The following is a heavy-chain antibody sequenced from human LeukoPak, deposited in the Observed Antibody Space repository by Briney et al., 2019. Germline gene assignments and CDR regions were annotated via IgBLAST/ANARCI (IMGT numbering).Heavy chain of an antibody. CDR1: GFTFSDYY. V-gene: IGHV3-11*04. D-gene: IGHD2-15*01. Sequence: PGGSLRLSCAASGFTFSDYYMSWIRQAPGKGLEWVSYISSSGSTIYYADSVKGRFTISRDNAENSLYLQMNSLRAEDTAVYYCARVAVVVASQDYWGQGTLVTVSS. J-gene: IGHJ4*02. CDR3: ARVAVVVASQDY. CDR2: ISSSGSTI.